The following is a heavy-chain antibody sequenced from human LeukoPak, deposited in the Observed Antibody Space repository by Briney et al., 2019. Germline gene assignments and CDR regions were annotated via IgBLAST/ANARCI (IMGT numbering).Heavy chain of an antibody. CDR1: GFTFSSYA. V-gene: IGHV3-23*01. Sequence: GVSLRLSCAASGFTFSSYAMSLLRQAPGKGLEWVSAISGSGGSTYYADSVKGRFTISRDNSKNTLYLQMNSLRAEDTAVYYCAKDYYYGSGTPPNWFDPWGQGTLVTVSS. CDR2: ISGSGGST. J-gene: IGHJ5*02. CDR3: AKDYYYGSGTPPNWFDP. D-gene: IGHD3-10*01.